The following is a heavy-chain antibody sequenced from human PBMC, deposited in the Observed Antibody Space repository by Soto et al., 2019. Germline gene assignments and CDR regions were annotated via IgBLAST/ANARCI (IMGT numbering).Heavy chain of an antibody. D-gene: IGHD3-22*01. CDR1: GFTFSSYA. J-gene: IGHJ4*02. Sequence: PGGSLRLSCAASGFTFSSYAMSWVRQAPGKGLEWVSTIGGGGRSTYYADSVKGRFTISRDNSKNTLYLQMSSLRSEDTAVYYCARVSYYDSSGYLAFFDYWGQGTLVTVSS. V-gene: IGHV3-23*01. CDR2: IGGGGRST. CDR3: ARVSYYDSSGYLAFFDY.